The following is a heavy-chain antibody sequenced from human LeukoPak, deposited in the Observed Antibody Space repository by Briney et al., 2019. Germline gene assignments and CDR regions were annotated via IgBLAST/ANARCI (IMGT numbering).Heavy chain of an antibody. V-gene: IGHV4-59*01. CDR1: GGSISSYY. Sequence: SETLSLTCTVSGGSISSYYWSWIRQPPGKGLEWIGYIYYSGSTNYNPSLKSRVTTSVDTSKNQFSLKLSSVTAADTAVYYCASLSILEWLSEGYFDYWGQGTLVTVSS. CDR2: IYYSGST. CDR3: ASLSILEWLSEGYFDY. J-gene: IGHJ4*02. D-gene: IGHD3-3*01.